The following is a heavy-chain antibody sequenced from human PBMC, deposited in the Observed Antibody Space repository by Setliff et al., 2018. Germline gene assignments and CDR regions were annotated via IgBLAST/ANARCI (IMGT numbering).Heavy chain of an antibody. CDR1: GGSFSTYY. Sequence: SETLSLTCAVSGGSFSTYYWIWIRQPPGKGLEWIGEFYHTGSTNYNPSLKSRVTISVDTSKNQFSLKLSSVTAADTAVYYCARRSGSDLQYYFDYWGQGTQVTVSS. D-gene: IGHD4-4*01. CDR3: ARRSGSDLQYYFDY. J-gene: IGHJ4*02. CDR2: FYHTGST. V-gene: IGHV4-34*01.